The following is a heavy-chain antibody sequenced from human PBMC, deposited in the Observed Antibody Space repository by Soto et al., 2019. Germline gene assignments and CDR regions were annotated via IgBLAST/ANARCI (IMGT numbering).Heavy chain of an antibody. CDR2: INSDGTDT. J-gene: IGHJ4*02. D-gene: IGHD3-16*01. V-gene: IGHV3-74*01. CDR3: ARDWSYALNY. CDR1: GXTFSSSW. Sequence: LRLSCAASGXTFSSSWMHWVRQAPGKGLVWVSHINSDGTDTNYADSVKGRFTISRDNAKNTVYLQMNSLRAEDTAVYYCARDWSYALNYWGQGSLVTVSS.